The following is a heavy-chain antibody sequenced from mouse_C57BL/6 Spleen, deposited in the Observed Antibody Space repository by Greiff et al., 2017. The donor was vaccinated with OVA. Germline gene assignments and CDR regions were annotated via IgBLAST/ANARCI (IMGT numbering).Heavy chain of an antibody. CDR1: GFTFSDYG. CDR3: ARPDDVYWYFDV. CDR2: ISSGSSTI. D-gene: IGHD2-3*01. V-gene: IGHV5-17*01. J-gene: IGHJ1*03. Sequence: EVMLVESGGGLVKPGGSLKLSCAASGFTFSDYGMHWVRQAPEKGLEWVAYISSGSSTIYYADTVQGRFTISRDNAKNTLFLQMTSLRSEDTAMYSCARPDDVYWYFDVWGTGTTVTVSS.